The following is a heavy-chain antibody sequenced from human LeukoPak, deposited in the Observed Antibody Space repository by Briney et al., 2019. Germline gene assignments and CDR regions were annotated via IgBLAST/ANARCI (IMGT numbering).Heavy chain of an antibody. CDR1: GDSVSSNSAG. CDR3: AREVAVAGPFDY. CDR2: TYYRSNWYN. D-gene: IGHD6-19*01. V-gene: IGHV6-1*01. J-gene: IGHJ4*02. Sequence: SQTLSLTCAISGDSVSSNSAGWNWIRQSPSRGLEWLGRTYYRSNWYNDYALSVKSRITIDPDTSQNQFSLQLNSVTPEDTAVYYCAREVAVAGPFDYWGQGILVSVSS.